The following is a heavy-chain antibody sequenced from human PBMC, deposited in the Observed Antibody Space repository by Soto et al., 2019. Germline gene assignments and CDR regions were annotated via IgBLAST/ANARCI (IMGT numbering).Heavy chain of an antibody. Sequence: SETLSLTCTVSGGSISTGDYNWSWIRQPPGKGLEWLGYIYYSGSTSYNPSLKSRVTISVDTSKNQFSLKLSSVTAADTAVYYCARVGMGDIVTGYRYYFDYWGQGTLVTVSS. CDR3: ARVGMGDIVTGYRYYFDY. D-gene: IGHD3-9*01. J-gene: IGHJ4*02. CDR2: IYYSGST. CDR1: GGSISTGDYN. V-gene: IGHV4-30-4*01.